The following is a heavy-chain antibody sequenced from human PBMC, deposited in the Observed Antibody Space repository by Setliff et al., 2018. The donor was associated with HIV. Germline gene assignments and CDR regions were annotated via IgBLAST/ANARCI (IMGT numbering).Heavy chain of an antibody. V-gene: IGHV1-2*02. CDR2: MHPNTGAT. Sequence: ASVKVSCKASGYTFTGYYMHWVRQAPGQGLEWMGWMHPNTGATSYAQKFQGRVSMTRDMSISTAYMELARLRSDDSAVYYCARIDPTAYHYHMDVWGKGTTVTVSS. J-gene: IGHJ6*03. CDR1: GYTFTGYY. CDR3: ARIDPTAYHYHMDV. D-gene: IGHD3-9*01.